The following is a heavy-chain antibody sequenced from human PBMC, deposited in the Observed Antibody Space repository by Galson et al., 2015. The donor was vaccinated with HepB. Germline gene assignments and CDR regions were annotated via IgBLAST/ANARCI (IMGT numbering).Heavy chain of an antibody. CDR1: GFTFTGNW. CDR3: ARGRGWTDY. J-gene: IGHJ4*02. Sequence: LRLSCAASGFTFTGNWMSWVRQAPGKGLEWVANIKQDGSEKYYVDSVKGRFTISRDNAKNSLYLQMNSLRAEDTALYYCARGRGWTDYWGQGTLVTVSS. V-gene: IGHV3-7*03. CDR2: IKQDGSEK. D-gene: IGHD6-19*01.